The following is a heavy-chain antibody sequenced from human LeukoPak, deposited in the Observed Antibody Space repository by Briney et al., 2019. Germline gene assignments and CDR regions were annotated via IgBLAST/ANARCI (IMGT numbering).Heavy chain of an antibody. CDR3: ARHLAGDSLYRHFDY. V-gene: IGHV3-7*04. CDR1: AITFSNSW. J-gene: IGHJ4*02. Sequence: GGSLRLSCTASAITFSNSWMSWVRQAPGKGLEWVANIKQDGSETNYVDSAKGRFTISRDNAKNSLFLQMNSLRGEDTGIYYCARHLAGDSLYRHFDYWGQGTLVTVSS. CDR2: IKQDGSET. D-gene: IGHD5/OR15-5a*01.